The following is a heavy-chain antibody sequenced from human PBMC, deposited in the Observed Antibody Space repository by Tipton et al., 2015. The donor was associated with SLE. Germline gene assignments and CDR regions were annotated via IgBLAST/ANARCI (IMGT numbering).Heavy chain of an antibody. Sequence: RSLRLSCAASGFTFSSYGMHWVRQAPGKGLEWVAVISYDGSNKYYADSVKGRFTISRDNSKNTLYLQMNSLRAEDTAVYYCAKACVLSSGWGVDYWGQGTLVTVSS. CDR3: AKACVLSSGWGVDY. CDR1: GFTFSSYG. J-gene: IGHJ4*02. CDR2: ISYDGSNK. V-gene: IGHV3-30*18. D-gene: IGHD6-19*01.